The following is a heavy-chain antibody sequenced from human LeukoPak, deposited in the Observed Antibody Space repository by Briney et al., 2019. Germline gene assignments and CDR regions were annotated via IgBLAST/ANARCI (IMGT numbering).Heavy chain of an antibody. V-gene: IGHV1-2*02. CDR1: GYTFTGYY. Sequence: ASVKVSCKASGYTFTGYYMHWVRQAPGQGLEWMGWINPNSGGTNYAQKFQGRVTMTRDTSISTAYMELSRLRSDDTAVYYCARVVSGYDLEAFDIWGQGTMVTVSS. CDR3: ARVVSGYDLEAFDI. CDR2: INPNSGGT. J-gene: IGHJ3*02. D-gene: IGHD5-12*01.